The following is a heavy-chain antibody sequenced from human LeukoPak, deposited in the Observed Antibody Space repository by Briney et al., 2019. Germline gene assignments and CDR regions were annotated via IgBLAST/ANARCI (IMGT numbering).Heavy chain of an antibody. CDR2: ISGRGDST. CDR1: GFEFNIYG. V-gene: IGHV3-23*01. Sequence: GGSLRLSCAASGFEFNIYGMNWVRQAPGKGLEWVSGISGRGDSTYYADSVKGRFTISRDNSKNTLYLQMNSLRAEDTAVYYCARDYYYDYWGQGTLVTVSS. CDR3: ARDYYYDY. J-gene: IGHJ4*02.